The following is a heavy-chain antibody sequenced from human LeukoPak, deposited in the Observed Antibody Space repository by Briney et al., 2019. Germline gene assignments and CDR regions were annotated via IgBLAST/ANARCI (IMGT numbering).Heavy chain of an antibody. CDR1: GGAFSDYN. CDR3: ARVGASAFDI. D-gene: IGHD3-10*01. CDR2: ITHSGST. J-gene: IGHJ3*02. V-gene: IGHV4-34*01. Sequence: SEALSLTFTVNGGAFSDYNWNWIRQPPGKGLEWIGQITHSGSTNYNPSLKSRVTVSVDTSKKHLSLKLNSVTAADTAVYYCARVGASAFDIWGPGTMVTVSS.